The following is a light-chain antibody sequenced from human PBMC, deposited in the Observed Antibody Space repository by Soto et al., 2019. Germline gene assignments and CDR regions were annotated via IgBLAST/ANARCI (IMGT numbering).Light chain of an antibody. J-gene: IGKJ4*01. V-gene: IGKV3-20*01. CDR1: QTVSNTY. Sequence: EIVLTQFPGALSLSPGERVTLSCRASQTVSNTYLAWYQQKSGQAPKFLIYGASNRATGIPDRFSGSGYGTDFTLTISRLEPEDVAVYYCQQYGALPPTFGGGTKVEIK. CDR2: GAS. CDR3: QQYGALPPT.